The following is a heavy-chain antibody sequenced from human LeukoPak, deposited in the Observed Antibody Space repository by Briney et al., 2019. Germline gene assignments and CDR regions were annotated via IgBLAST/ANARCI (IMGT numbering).Heavy chain of an antibody. V-gene: IGHV7-4-1*02. CDR2: INTNTGNP. D-gene: IGHD3-10*01. CDR1: GYTFTSYA. CDR3: ARDAVLLWFGELLYHFDY. J-gene: IGHJ4*02. Sequence: ASVKVSCKASGYTFTSYAMNWVRQAPGQGLEWMGWINTNTGNPTYAQGFTGRFVFSLDTSVSTAYLQISSLKAEDTAVYYCARDAVLLWFGELLYHFDYWAREPWSPSPQ.